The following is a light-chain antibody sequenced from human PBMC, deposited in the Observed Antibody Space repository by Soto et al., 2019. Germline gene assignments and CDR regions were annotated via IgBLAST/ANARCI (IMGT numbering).Light chain of an antibody. J-gene: IGLJ1*01. CDR1: SSDVGGYNY. Sequence: QSVLTQPASVSGSPGQSITISCTGTSSDVGGYNYVSWYQQHPGKAPKLMIYDVSNRPSGVSNRFSGSKSGNTASLTISGLQAEDEADYYCSSYTSSSTLXVFGTG. V-gene: IGLV2-14*01. CDR3: SSYTSSSTLXV. CDR2: DVS.